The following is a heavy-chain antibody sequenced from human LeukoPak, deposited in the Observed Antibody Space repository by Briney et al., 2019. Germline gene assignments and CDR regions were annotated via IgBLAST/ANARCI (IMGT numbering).Heavy chain of an antibody. Sequence: GGSLRLSCAASGFTFNYYGMHWVRQAPGKGLEWVAVISYDGSNKYYADSVKGRFTISRDNSKNTLFLQMNSLRAEDTAVYYCAKGWSYDFLTAFDHWGQGTLVTVSS. CDR3: AKGWSYDFLTAFDH. D-gene: IGHD3-9*01. V-gene: IGHV3-30*18. CDR1: GFTFNYYG. J-gene: IGHJ4*02. CDR2: ISYDGSNK.